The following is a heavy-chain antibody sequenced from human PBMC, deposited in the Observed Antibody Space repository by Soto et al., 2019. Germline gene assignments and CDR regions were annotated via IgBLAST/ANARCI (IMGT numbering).Heavy chain of an antibody. J-gene: IGHJ4*02. V-gene: IGHV1-3*01. CDR3: ARTYGSGSFLDY. D-gene: IGHD3-10*01. CDR1: GYTFTSSA. Sequence: QVQLVQSGAEVKKPGASVKVSCKASGYTFTSSAMQWVRQAPGQSLEWMGWINAGNGNTKYSQKFQGRVTFTRDTTASTDDMELSSLGSEDTAVYYCARTYGSGSFLDYWGQGTLVTVSS. CDR2: INAGNGNT.